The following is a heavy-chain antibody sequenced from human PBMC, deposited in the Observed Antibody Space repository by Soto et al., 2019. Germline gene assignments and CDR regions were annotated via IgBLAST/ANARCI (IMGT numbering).Heavy chain of an antibody. CDR3: ARFTMVRGVPEAQPSIYYGMDV. V-gene: IGHV1-18*04. Sequence: GASVKVSCKASGYTFTSYGISWVRQAPGLGLEWMGWISAYNGNTNYAQKLQGRVTMTTDTSTSTAYMELRSLRSDDTAVYYCARFTMVRGVPEAQPSIYYGMDVWGQGTTVTVSS. J-gene: IGHJ6*02. CDR1: GYTFTSYG. CDR2: ISAYNGNT. D-gene: IGHD3-10*01.